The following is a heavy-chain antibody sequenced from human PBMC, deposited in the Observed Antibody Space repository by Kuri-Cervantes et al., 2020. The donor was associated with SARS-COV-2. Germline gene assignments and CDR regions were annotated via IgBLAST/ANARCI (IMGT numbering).Heavy chain of an antibody. CDR3: ARVRDIVLMVYAIRGWFDP. V-gene: IGHV4-4*02. CDR1: GGSINRSPYY. Sequence: SETLSLTCTVSGGSINRSPYYWSWVRQPPGKGLEWIGEIYHSGSTNYNPSLKSRVTISVDKSKNQFSLKLSSVTAADTAVYYCARVRDIVLMVYAIRGWFDPWGQGTLVTVSS. J-gene: IGHJ5*02. D-gene: IGHD2-8*01. CDR2: IYHSGST.